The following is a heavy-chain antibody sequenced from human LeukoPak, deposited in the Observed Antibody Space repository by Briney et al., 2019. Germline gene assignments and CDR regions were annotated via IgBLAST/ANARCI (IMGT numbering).Heavy chain of an antibody. CDR2: INPNNGNT. CDR1: GYTFTNYN. V-gene: IGHV1-8*03. CDR3: AGVRGDDSDY. J-gene: IGHJ4*02. Sequence: ASVKVSCKASGYTFTNYNINWVRQATGQGLEWMGWINPNNGNTGYAQKFQGRVTLTRNTSISTAYMELSSLRSEDTAVYYCAGVRGDDSDYWGQGTLVTVSS. D-gene: IGHD3-10*01.